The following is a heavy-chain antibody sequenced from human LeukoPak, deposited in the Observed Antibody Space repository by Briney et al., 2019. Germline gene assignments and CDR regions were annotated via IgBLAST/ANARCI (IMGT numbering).Heavy chain of an antibody. CDR3: ARCYDLWSGYYRWLDP. CDR1: GYTFNNYA. D-gene: IGHD3-3*01. CDR2: IIPILGTP. J-gene: IGHJ5*02. Sequence: ASVKVSCKASGYTFNNYAISWLRQAPGQGLEWMGGIIPILGTPNYAQKFQGRVTITADESTSTAYMELSSLRSEDTAVYYCARCYDLWSGYYRWLDPWGQGTLVTVSS. V-gene: IGHV1-69*13.